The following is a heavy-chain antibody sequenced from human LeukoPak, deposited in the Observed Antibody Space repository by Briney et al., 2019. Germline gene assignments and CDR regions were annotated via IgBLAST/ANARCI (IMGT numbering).Heavy chain of an antibody. V-gene: IGHV4-59*01. CDR1: GGPISSYY. J-gene: IGHJ4*02. Sequence: SETLSLTCTVSGGPISSYYWSWIRQPPGKGLEWIGYIYYSGSTNYNPSFKSRVTISVDTSKNQFSLKLSSVTAADTAVYYCARYISGTSQVFDYWGQGTLGTVSS. CDR3: ARYISGTSQVFDY. CDR2: IYYSGST. D-gene: IGHD1-20*01.